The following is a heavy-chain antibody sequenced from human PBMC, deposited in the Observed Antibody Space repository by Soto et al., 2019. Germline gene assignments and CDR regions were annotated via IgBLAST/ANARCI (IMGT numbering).Heavy chain of an antibody. J-gene: IGHJ4*02. CDR2: IYYSGST. V-gene: IGHV4-59*01. Sequence: SENLSLTCTVTGGSISSCYWSWIRQPPGKGLEWIGYIYYSGSTNYNPSLKSRVTISVDTSKNQFSLKLSSVTAAATPVYYCARATPPIWLGETYFDYWGQGTLVTVSS. CDR1: GGSISSCY. CDR3: ARATPPIWLGETYFDY. D-gene: IGHD3-10*01.